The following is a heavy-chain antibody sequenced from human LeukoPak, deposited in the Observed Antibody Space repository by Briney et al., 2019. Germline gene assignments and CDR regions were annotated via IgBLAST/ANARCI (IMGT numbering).Heavy chain of an antibody. V-gene: IGHV3-9*01. CDR3: TRVDSSGWYFFDY. CDR1: GFTFDDYA. J-gene: IGHJ4*02. Sequence: PGRSLRLSCAASGFTFDDYAMHWVRQAPGKGLEWVSGISWNSGSVGYADSVKGRFTISRDNAKNSLYLQMNSLRAEDTALYYCTRVDSSGWYFFDYWGQGTLVTVSS. CDR2: ISWNSGSV. D-gene: IGHD6-19*01.